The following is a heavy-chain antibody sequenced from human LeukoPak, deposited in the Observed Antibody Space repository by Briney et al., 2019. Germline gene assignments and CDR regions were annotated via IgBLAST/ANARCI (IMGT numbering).Heavy chain of an antibody. Sequence: GGSLRLSCAASGFTFSSYAMSWVRQAPGKGLEWVSAISASGGSTYYADSVKGRFTISRDNSKNTLYLQMNSLRAEDTAVYYCAKAALSLGSSGYYAYWGQGTLVTVSS. V-gene: IGHV3-23*01. J-gene: IGHJ4*02. CDR2: ISASGGST. CDR1: GFTFSSYA. CDR3: AKAALSLGSSGYYAY. D-gene: IGHD3-22*01.